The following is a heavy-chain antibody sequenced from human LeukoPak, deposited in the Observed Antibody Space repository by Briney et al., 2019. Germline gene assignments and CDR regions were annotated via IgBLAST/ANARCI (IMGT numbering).Heavy chain of an antibody. J-gene: IGHJ4*02. CDR1: GFTFSSYS. V-gene: IGHV3-21*01. D-gene: IGHD3-9*01. CDR2: ISTSSSYI. CDR3: ARESVTRFNVLRYFDWLSPHFDY. Sequence: GGSLRLSCAASGFTFSSYSMNWVRQAPGKGLEWVSFISTSSSYIHNADSVKGRFTISRDNAENSLYLQMNSLRAEDTAVYYCARESVTRFNVLRYFDWLSPHFDYWGQGTLVTVSS.